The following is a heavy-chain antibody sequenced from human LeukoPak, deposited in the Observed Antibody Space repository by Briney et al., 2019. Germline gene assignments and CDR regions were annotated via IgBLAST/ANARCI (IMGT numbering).Heavy chain of an antibody. CDR2: INPSGGST. J-gene: IGHJ4*02. V-gene: IGHV1-46*01. Sequence: ASVKVSCKASGYTFTSYYMHWVRPAPGQGLEWMGIINPSGGSTSYAQKFQGRVTMTRDTSTSTVYMELSSLRSEDTAVYYCATSAGEGGWSSYFDYWGQGTLVTVSS. CDR3: ATSAGEGGWSSYFDY. D-gene: IGHD3-10*01. CDR1: GYTFTSYY.